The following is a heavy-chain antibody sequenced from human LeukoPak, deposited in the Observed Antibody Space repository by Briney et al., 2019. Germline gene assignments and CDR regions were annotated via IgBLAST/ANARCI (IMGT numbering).Heavy chain of an antibody. J-gene: IGHJ4*02. D-gene: IGHD3-22*01. CDR2: ISGSGDKT. CDR1: GFTFSSYA. CDR3: AKWLYYYDSSGYY. V-gene: IGHV3-23*01. Sequence: GGSLRLSCSASGFTFSSYAMTWVRQAPGKGPEWVSVISGSGDKTYYGDSVRGRFTIYRDNSKNTLYLQMNSLRAEDTAVYYCAKWLYYYDSSGYYRGQGTLVTVSS.